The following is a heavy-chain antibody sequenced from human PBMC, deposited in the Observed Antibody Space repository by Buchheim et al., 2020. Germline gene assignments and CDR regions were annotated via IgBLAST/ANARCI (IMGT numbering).Heavy chain of an antibody. J-gene: IGHJ4*02. V-gene: IGHV1-46*02. CDR3: ARQLAPETITEDSVIPEDLDH. CDR1: GYTFNNYY. Sequence: QVQLVQSGAEVKKPGAAVKVSCKASGYTFNNYYVHWVRRAPGQGLEWMGVINPSGGLTTYAQNFEGRVTLTRDTSTTTVYMELSSLRSDDTAVYFCARQLAPETITEDSVIPEDLDHWGQGTL. CDR2: INPSGGLT. D-gene: IGHD3-10*01.